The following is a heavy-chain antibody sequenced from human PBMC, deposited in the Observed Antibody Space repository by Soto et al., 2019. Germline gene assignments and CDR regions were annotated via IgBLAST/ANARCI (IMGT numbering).Heavy chain of an antibody. CDR2: INGRSNYK. Sequence: EVQLVESGGGLAAPGGSLRLSCVASGFALTTYTMNWVRQGPGTGLAWVSAINGRSNYKYYSDSVKGRFTVSRDNAQNSLFLQMSRQGPEDTAVYYCVREDGVVGASSAFDSWGQGTLVTVSS. V-gene: IGHV3-21*02. CDR1: GFALTTYT. J-gene: IGHJ4*02. CDR3: VREDGVVGASSAFDS. D-gene: IGHD1-26*01.